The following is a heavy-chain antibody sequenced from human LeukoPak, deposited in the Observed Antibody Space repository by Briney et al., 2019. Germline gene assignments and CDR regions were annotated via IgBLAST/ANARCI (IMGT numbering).Heavy chain of an antibody. V-gene: IGHV3-23*01. J-gene: IGHJ6*03. CDR1: GFTFSSYA. D-gene: IGHD3-10*01. CDR2: ISGSGGST. Sequence: PGGSLRLSCAASGFTFSSYAMSWVRQAPGKGLEWVSAISGSGGSTYYADSVKGRFTISRDNSKNTLYLQMNSLRAEDTAVYYCAKASGVTVVRGPYYYYYMDVWGKGTTVTVSS. CDR3: AKASGVTVVRGPYYYYYMDV.